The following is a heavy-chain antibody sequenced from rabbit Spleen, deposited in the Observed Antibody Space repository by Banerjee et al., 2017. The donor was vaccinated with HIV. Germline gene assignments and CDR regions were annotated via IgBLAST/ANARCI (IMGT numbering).Heavy chain of an antibody. D-gene: IGHD8-1*01. CDR2: IDTGSSGST. V-gene: IGHV1S45*01. Sequence: QEQLVESGGGLVQPEGSLTLTCTASGFSFSSTYYMCWVRQAPGKGLERIGCIDTGSSGSTYYASWAKGRFTISKTSSTTVTLQMTSLTAADTATYFCARDAGTSFSTYGMDLWGPGTLVTVS. CDR1: GFSFSSTYY. J-gene: IGHJ6*01. CDR3: ARDAGTSFSTYGMDL.